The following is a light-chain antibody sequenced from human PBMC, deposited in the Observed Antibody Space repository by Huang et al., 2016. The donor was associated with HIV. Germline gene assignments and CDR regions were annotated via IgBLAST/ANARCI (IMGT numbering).Light chain of an antibody. Sequence: EIVVTQSPATVSVSPGERATLSCRASQSIGDNVAWYQQKPGQAPKRRLYVASKRATGIPARFRGSGSGTEFTLTISSLQSEDFAVYYCHQYNNWPPAWTFGQGTKVEIK. CDR2: VAS. CDR1: QSIGDN. J-gene: IGKJ1*01. CDR3: HQYNNWPPAWT. V-gene: IGKV3-15*01.